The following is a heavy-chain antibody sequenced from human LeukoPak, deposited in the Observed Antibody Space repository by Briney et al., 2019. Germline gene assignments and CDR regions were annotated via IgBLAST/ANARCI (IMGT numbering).Heavy chain of an antibody. D-gene: IGHD5-12*01. V-gene: IGHV3-23*01. CDR3: ARAVGTVATIGRDYFDY. CDR2: TAGADDVI. J-gene: IGHJ4*02. CDR1: GLTFSDSR. Sequence: PGGSLRLSCAVSGLTFSDSRMIWVRQAPEKRLEWVAVTAGADDVIQYADSVKGRFTISTDNSKNTVYLQMNSLRAEDTALYFCARAVGTVATIGRDYFDYWGQGTLVTVSS.